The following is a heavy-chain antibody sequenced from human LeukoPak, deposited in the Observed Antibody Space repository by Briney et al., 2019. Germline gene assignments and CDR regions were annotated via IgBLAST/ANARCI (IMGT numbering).Heavy chain of an antibody. V-gene: IGHV1-46*01. CDR3: ARDRVAVAGSSEYYGMDV. D-gene: IGHD6-19*01. J-gene: IGHJ6*02. CDR1: GYTFTSYY. Sequence: GASVKVSCKASGYTFTSYYMHWVRQAPGQGLEWMGIINPSGGSTSYAQKFQGRVTMTRDTSTSTVYMELSSLRSEDTAVCYCARDRVAVAGSSEYYGMDVWGQGTTVTVSS. CDR2: INPSGGST.